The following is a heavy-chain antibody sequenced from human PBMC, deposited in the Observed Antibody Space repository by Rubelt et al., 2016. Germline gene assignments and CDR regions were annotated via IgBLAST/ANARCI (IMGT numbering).Heavy chain of an antibody. CDR3: AREGGAGYSLDS. D-gene: IGHD3-9*01. CDR1: GFTFSSFW. Sequence: EEGGGLVQPGGSLRLSCAASGFTFSSFWMSWVRQAPGKGLEWVANIKQDGSEKYYVDSVKGRFTISRDNAKNSLYLDMNSLRAEDTALYYCAREGGAGYSLDSWGQGTLVAVSS. CDR2: IKQDGSEK. J-gene: IGHJ4*02. V-gene: IGHV3-7*03.